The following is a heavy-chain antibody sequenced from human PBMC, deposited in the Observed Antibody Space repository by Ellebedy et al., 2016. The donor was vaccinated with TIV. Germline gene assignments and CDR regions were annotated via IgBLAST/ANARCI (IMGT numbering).Heavy chain of an antibody. D-gene: IGHD5-18*01. J-gene: IGHJ6*02. CDR1: GYTFTSYD. Sequence: ASVKVSCKASGYTFTSYDINWVRQAPGQRLEWMGWINAGNGNTKYSQKFQGRVTITRDTSASTAYMELSSLRSEDTAVYYCARTHTAMLEYNYGMDVWGQGTTVTVSS. V-gene: IGHV1-3*01. CDR3: ARTHTAMLEYNYGMDV. CDR2: INAGNGNT.